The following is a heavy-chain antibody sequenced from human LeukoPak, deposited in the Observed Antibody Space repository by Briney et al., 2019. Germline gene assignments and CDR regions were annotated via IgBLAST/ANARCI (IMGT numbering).Heavy chain of an antibody. CDR1: GFTFSSYG. V-gene: IGHV3-23*01. Sequence: GGSLRLSCAASGFTFSSYGMSWVRQAPGKGLEWVSGISGSGGSTFYADSVKGRFTISRDNSKNTLYLQMNSLRAEDTAVYYCAKAVAVTGSNWFDPWGQGALVTVSS. D-gene: IGHD6-19*01. J-gene: IGHJ5*02. CDR2: ISGSGGST. CDR3: AKAVAVTGSNWFDP.